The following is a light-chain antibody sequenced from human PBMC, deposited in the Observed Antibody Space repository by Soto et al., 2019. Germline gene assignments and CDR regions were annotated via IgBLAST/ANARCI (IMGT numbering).Light chain of an antibody. J-gene: IGKJ5*01. CDR3: QQGCDGTLIP. V-gene: IGKV3-11*01. Sequence: TQSVATLSLQKGERATLSCRASQSVSSYLAWYQQKPGQAPRLLIYDASNRAAGIPARFSGSGFGTDFTLTISSLEPEDAAVCYCQQGCDGTLIPFCHVTRLEI. CDR2: DAS. CDR1: QSVSSY.